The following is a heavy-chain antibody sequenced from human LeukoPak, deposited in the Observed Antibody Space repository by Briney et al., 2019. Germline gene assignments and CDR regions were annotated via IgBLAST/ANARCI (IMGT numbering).Heavy chain of an antibody. CDR1: GFTFSNYG. V-gene: IGHV3-30*18. Sequence: GGSLRLSCAASGFTFSNYGMRWVRQAPGKGLEWVAVIIHDGSNKYYADSVKGRFTISRDNSKNTLYLQMNSLRAEDTAVYYCAKDGGYHFASGSSRFDYWGQGTLVTVSS. D-gene: IGHD3-10*01. CDR3: AKDGGYHFASGSSRFDY. CDR2: IIHDGSNK. J-gene: IGHJ4*02.